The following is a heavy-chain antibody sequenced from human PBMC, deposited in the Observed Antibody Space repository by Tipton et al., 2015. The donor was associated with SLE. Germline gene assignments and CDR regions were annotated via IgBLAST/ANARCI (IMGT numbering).Heavy chain of an antibody. CDR1: GDSISNTNW. J-gene: IGHJ5*02. Sequence: TLSLTCAVSGDSISNTNWWSWVRQPPGKGLEWIGEIYHNGSANYNPSLKSRVIMSVDKSKNQFSLKLTSVTVADTAAYYCARVAIYCRGASCYADWFDPWGQGTLVTVSS. CDR3: ARVAIYCRGASCYADWFDP. CDR2: IYHNGSA. V-gene: IGHV4-4*02. D-gene: IGHD2-15*01.